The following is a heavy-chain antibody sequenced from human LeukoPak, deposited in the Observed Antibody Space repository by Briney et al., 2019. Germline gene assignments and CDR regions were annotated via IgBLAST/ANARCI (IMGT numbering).Heavy chain of an antibody. V-gene: IGHV1-2*04. CDR3: AREVGGDCYYD. CDR2: INPNSGGT. Sequence: ASVKVSCKASGYTFTGYYMHWVRQAPGRGLEWMGWINPNSGGTNYAQKFQGWVTMTRDTSISTAYMELSRLRSDDTAVYYCAREVGGDCYYDWGQGTLVTVSS. D-gene: IGHD2-21*02. J-gene: IGHJ4*02. CDR1: GYTFTGYY.